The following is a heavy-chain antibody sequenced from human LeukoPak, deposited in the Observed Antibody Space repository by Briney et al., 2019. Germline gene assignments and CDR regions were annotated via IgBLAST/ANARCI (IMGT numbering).Heavy chain of an antibody. CDR3: ARDLSTITVAGTSWYDY. Sequence: GGSLRLSCAASGFTFSTYGMHWVRQAPGKGLEWVAVISYDGTNKYYTDSVKGRFTISRDDSKNTLYLQMNSLRPEDTAVYYCARDLSTITVAGTSWYDYWGQGTLVTVSA. V-gene: IGHV3-30*03. CDR1: GFTFSTYG. D-gene: IGHD6-19*01. CDR2: ISYDGTNK. J-gene: IGHJ4*02.